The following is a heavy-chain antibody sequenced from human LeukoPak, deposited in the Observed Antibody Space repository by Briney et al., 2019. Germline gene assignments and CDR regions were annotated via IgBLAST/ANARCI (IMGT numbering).Heavy chain of an antibody. Sequence: SETLSLTCTVSGGSISSYYWSWIRQPPGKGLEWIGYIYYSGSTNYNPSLKSRVTISVDTSKTQFSLQLSSVTAADTAVYYCARGGDSSGYYYPVFDYWGQGTLVTVSS. CDR1: GGSISSYY. J-gene: IGHJ4*02. CDR3: ARGGDSSGYYYPVFDY. V-gene: IGHV4-59*01. CDR2: IYYSGST. D-gene: IGHD3-22*01.